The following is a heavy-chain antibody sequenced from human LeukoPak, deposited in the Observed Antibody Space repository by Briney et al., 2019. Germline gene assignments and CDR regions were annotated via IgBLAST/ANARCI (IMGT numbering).Heavy chain of an antibody. CDR2: IYTSGST. V-gene: IGHV4-61*02. CDR3: ARDREYYDSSGYSDY. Sequence: PSQTLSHTCTVSGGSISSGSYYWSWIRQPAGKGLEWIGRIYTSGSTNYNPSLKSRVTISVDTSKNQSSLRLSSVTAADTAVYYCARDREYYDSSGYSDYWGQGTLVTVSS. CDR1: GGSISSGSYY. J-gene: IGHJ4*02. D-gene: IGHD3-22*01.